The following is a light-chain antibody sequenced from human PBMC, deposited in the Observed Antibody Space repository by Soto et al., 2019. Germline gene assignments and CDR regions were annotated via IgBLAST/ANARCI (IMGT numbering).Light chain of an antibody. CDR2: AAS. CDR1: QSITNY. V-gene: IGKV1-39*01. CDR3: QQSYSTPWT. J-gene: IGKJ1*01. Sequence: DIQMTQSPSSLSASVGDRVTITCRASQSITNYLNWYQQKPGKAPKLLIYAASSLQSGVPSRFSGSESGTDFTLSSSSLQPEDVATYYCQQSYSTPWTFGQGTKVEIK.